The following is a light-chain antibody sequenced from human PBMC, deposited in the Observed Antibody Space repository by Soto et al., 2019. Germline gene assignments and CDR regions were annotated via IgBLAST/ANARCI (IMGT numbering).Light chain of an antibody. CDR3: NSYRTLSTYV. CDR1: SSDIGGYNF. J-gene: IGLJ1*01. Sequence: QSVLTQPASVSGSPGQSITIACTGTSSDIGGYNFVSWYQQHPGKAPKLLIYDVGNRPSGVSNRFSGSKSGNTASLTISGLQAEDEAPYYCNSYRTLSTYVFGTGTKLTVL. CDR2: DVG. V-gene: IGLV2-14*01.